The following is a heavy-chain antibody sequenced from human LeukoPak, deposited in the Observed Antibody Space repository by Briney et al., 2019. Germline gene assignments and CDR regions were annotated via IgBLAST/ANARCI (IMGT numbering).Heavy chain of an antibody. Sequence: GGTLRLSCAASGVTFNRHGMSWVRQAPGKVLEWVSTISGSGYNTYYADSVMGRFTISRGNSKNTMYLQMNSLRAEDTAVYYCAKDVEFGEFAYYFDYWGQGTLVTVSS. D-gene: IGHD3-10*01. CDR1: GVTFNRHG. V-gene: IGHV3-23*01. CDR3: AKDVEFGEFAYYFDY. CDR2: ISGSGYNT. J-gene: IGHJ4*02.